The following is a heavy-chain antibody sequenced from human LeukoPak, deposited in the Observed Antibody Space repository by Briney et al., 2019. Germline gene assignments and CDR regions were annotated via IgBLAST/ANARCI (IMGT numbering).Heavy chain of an antibody. CDR1: GFTFSRYW. V-gene: IGHV3-74*01. J-gene: IGHJ6*04. Sequence: GGFLRLSCAASGFTFSRYWMYWVRQAPGKGLVWVSRINPAAIGSTYADSVKGRFSVSRDNAKNTLYLEMNGLRAEDTAVYFCAREQNGDYVSDYYYYAMDVWGKGTTVTVSS. CDR2: INPAAIGS. D-gene: IGHD4-17*01. CDR3: AREQNGDYVSDYYYYAMDV.